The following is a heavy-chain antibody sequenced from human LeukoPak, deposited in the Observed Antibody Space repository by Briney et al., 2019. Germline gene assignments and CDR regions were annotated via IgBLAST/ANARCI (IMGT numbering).Heavy chain of an antibody. D-gene: IGHD4-17*01. CDR2: ISSSSSYI. J-gene: IGHJ4*02. CDR3: ARDPATVTPDY. V-gene: IGHV3-21*01. Sequence: PGGSLRLSCAASGFTFSNAWMNWVRQAPGKGLEWVSSISSSSSYIYYADSVKGRFTISRDNAKNSLYLQMNSLRAEDTAVYYCARDPATVTPDYWGQGTLVTVSS. CDR1: GFTFSNAW.